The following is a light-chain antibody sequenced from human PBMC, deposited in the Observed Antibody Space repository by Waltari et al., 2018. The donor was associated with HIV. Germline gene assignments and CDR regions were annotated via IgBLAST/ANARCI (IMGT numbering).Light chain of an antibody. CDR3: QQSYESPFN. CDR1: QAIRSY. CDR2: SAS. Sequence: DIQLTQSPASLSASLGDRVVITCRASQAIRSYLNWYQQKAGKAPVLLVYSASTLQTGAPPRFRGSGSGRDFTLSISDLQPEDFATYFCQQSYESPFNFGPGTK. J-gene: IGKJ3*01. V-gene: IGKV1-39*01.